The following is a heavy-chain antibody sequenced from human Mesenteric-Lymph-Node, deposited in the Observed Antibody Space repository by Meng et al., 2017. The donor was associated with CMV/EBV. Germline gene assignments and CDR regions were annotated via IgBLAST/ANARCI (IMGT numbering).Heavy chain of an antibody. CDR3: AQRTGYRRAFDF. V-gene: IGHV2-5*02. CDR2: IYWDDDK. D-gene: IGHD5-18*01. J-gene: IGHJ4*02. CDR1: GYYLHTPEVG. Sequence: TLSGYYLHTPEVGVGWLRQPPGKALEWLALIYWDDDKRYSPSLKNSLTITKDTSTNHVVLTMTNMDPVDTATYYCAQRTGYRRAFDFWGQGTLVTVSS.